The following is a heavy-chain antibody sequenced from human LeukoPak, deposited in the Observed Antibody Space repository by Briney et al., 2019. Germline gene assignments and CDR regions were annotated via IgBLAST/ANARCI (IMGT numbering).Heavy chain of an antibody. CDR3: ARGRVRPTRMTTVTNVAFDI. V-gene: IGHV1-8*01. J-gene: IGHJ3*02. CDR1: GYTFTSYD. D-gene: IGHD4-17*01. CDR2: MNPNSGNT. Sequence: ASVKVSCKASGYTFTSYDINWVRQATGQGLEWMGWMNPNSGNTGYAQKFQGRVTMTRNTSISTAYMELSSLRSEDTAVYYCARGRVRPTRMTTVTNVAFDIWGRGTMVTVSS.